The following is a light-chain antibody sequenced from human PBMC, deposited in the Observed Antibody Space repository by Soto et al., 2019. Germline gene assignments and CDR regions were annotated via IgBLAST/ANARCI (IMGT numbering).Light chain of an antibody. V-gene: IGLV1-40*01. J-gene: IGLJ1*01. CDR2: NNN. CDR3: QSYDTSLSGSGV. CDR1: SSNIGAGYD. Sequence: QAVVTQPPSVSGAPGQRVTISCTGNSSNIGAGYDVHWYQQLPGTAPKLLIYNNNNRPSGVPDRFSGSKSGTSASLAITGLQAEDEADYYCQSYDTSLSGSGVFGTGTKVTVL.